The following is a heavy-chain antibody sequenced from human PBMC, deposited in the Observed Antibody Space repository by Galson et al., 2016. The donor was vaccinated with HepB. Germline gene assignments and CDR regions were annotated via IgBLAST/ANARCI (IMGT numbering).Heavy chain of an antibody. D-gene: IGHD2-2*03. J-gene: IGHJ4*02. V-gene: IGHV1-3*01. CDR2: INAGNGNT. CDR3: ARSPTGFCSRTKCYGFNYLDR. CDR1: GYTFISYV. Sequence: SVKVSCKASGYTFISYVIQWVRQAPGYRLEWMGWINAGNGNTKYSQKFLGRVIIDRDTSASTAYMELSSLRPEDTAIYYCARSPTGFCSRTKCYGFNYLDRWGQGTPDTVSS.